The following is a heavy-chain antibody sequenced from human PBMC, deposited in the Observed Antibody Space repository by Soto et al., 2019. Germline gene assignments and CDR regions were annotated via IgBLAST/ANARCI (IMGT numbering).Heavy chain of an antibody. CDR1: GHTFTGDY. V-gene: IGHV1-2*02. CDR3: AKEIGPFDF. CDR2: INPNSGAT. J-gene: IGHJ3*01. Sequence: SVKVSCKTSGHTFTGDYLHWVRQAPGQGLEWMGWINPNSGATKFAQKFQGRVTMTWDTSISTAYMELSSLRSDDTAVYYCAKEIGPFDFWGQGKMVTVSS. D-gene: IGHD2-21*01.